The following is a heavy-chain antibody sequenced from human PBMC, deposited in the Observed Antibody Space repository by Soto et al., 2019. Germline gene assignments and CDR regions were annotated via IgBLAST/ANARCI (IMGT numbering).Heavy chain of an antibody. CDR3: ARETVGGVFGVIATPLYYYVMDV. CDR2: IWYDGSDK. J-gene: IGHJ6*02. Sequence: GGSLRLSCAASGFTFSTYGMYWVRQAPGKGLEWVAVIWYDGSDKYYADSVRGRFTISRDNSKNTLYLQMNSLRAEDTAVYYCARETVGGVFGVIATPLYYYVMDVSGQGTTDTVSS. V-gene: IGHV3-33*01. D-gene: IGHD3-3*01. CDR1: GFTFSTYG.